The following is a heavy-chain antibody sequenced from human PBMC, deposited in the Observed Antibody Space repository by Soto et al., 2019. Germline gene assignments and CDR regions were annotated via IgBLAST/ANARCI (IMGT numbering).Heavy chain of an antibody. Sequence: SQTLSLTCXISGDSVSSNSAAWNWIRQSPSRGLEWLGRTYYRSKWYNDYAVSVKSRITINPDTSKNQFSLQLNSVTPEDTAVYYCARDRGASSSSGYYYGMDVWGQGTTVTVSS. CDR3: ARDRGASSSSGYYYGMDV. J-gene: IGHJ6*02. D-gene: IGHD6-6*01. V-gene: IGHV6-1*01. CDR2: TYYRSKWYN. CDR1: GDSVSSNSAA.